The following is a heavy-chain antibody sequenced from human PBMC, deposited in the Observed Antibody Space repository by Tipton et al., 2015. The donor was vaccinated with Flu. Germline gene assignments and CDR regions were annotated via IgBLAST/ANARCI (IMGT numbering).Heavy chain of an antibody. V-gene: IGHV4-34*01. CDR1: GGSFSGYY. J-gene: IGHJ6*02. CDR2: IDHSGTT. CDR3: ARSVVGSGSQYPVGYYYYGMDV. D-gene: IGHD3-10*01. Sequence: TLSLTCVVHGGSFSGYYWSWIRRSPGKGLEWIGEIDHSGTTNYSPSLKSRVTISRDTSKIQFSLNVGSVTAADTAVYYCARSVVGSGSQYPVGYYYYGMDVWGQGTTVTVSS.